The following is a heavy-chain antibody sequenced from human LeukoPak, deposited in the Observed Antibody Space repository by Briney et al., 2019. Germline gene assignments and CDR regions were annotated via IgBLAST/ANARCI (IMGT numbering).Heavy chain of an antibody. J-gene: IGHJ6*04. D-gene: IGHD3-10*02. CDR3: AELGITMIGGV. Sequence: GGSLRLSCAASGFTFSSYSMNWVRQAPGKGLEWVSSISSTSTYIYYADSVKGRFTISRDNSKNTLYLQMNSLRAEDTAVYYCAELGITMIGGVWGKGTTVTISS. CDR2: ISSTSTYI. CDR1: GFTFSSYS. V-gene: IGHV3-21*01.